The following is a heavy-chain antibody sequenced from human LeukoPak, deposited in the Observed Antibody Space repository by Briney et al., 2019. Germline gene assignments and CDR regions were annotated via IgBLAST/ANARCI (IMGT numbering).Heavy chain of an antibody. V-gene: IGHV5-51*01. Sequence: GESLKISCKGSGYRFTSYWIGWVRQMPGKGLEWMGIIYPGDSDTRYSPSFQGQVTISADKSISTVYLQWSSLKASDTAMYYCARTHPYSSSNNWFDPWGQGTLVTVSS. D-gene: IGHD6-13*01. J-gene: IGHJ5*02. CDR1: GYRFTSYW. CDR2: IYPGDSDT. CDR3: ARTHPYSSSNNWFDP.